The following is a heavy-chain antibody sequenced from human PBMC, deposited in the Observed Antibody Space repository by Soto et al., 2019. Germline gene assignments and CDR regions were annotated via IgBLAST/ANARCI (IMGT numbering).Heavy chain of an antibody. Sequence: GASVKVSCKASGYTFSAYYTHWVRQAPGQGLEWMGWMNPKSGGTYFAQKFQGRVTLTRDTSISTAYMEVNRLRSDDTAVYYCTREKIENVDGLYDASDICGQGTTVTVSS. CDR3: TREKIENVDGLYDASDI. J-gene: IGHJ3*02. CDR1: GYTFSAYY. CDR2: MNPKSGGT. D-gene: IGHD2-21*01. V-gene: IGHV1-2*02.